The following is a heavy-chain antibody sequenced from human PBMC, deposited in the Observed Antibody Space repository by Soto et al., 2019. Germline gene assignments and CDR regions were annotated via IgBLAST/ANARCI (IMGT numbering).Heavy chain of an antibody. CDR2: IIPKSGGT. CDR3: ARPPGYISDWYYFDL. D-gene: IGHD3-9*01. V-gene: IGHV1-2*02. J-gene: IGHJ4*02. CDR1: GYTFIDYY. Sequence: ASVKVSCKASGYTFIDYYMHWVRQAPGQGFEWMGRIIPKSGGTNYTQKFQGRVTMTWDTSLNTAYMELSSLISEDTAVYYCARPPGYISDWYYFDLWGQGPLVTVSS.